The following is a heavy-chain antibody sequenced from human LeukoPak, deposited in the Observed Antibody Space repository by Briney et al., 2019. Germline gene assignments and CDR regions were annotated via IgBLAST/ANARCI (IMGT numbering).Heavy chain of an antibody. J-gene: IGHJ4*02. CDR2: IYYSGRT. D-gene: IGHD3-16*01. Sequence: PSETLSLTCSVSGRSFSTSNYYWGWLRQPPVTGLEWIGTIYYSGRTYYNPSLQSRVTISLDTTQNQLSLQVRSVTVVDTAVYYCARFFYYDASLPPYWGQGTLVTVSS. CDR1: GRSFSTSNYY. V-gene: IGHV4-39*01. CDR3: ARFFYYDASLPPY.